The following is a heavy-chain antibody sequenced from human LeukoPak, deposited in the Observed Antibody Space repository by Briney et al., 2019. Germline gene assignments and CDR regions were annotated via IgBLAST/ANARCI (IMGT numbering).Heavy chain of an antibody. D-gene: IGHD3-22*01. CDR3: AKGQYYYDSSGYYLDYFDY. J-gene: IGHJ4*02. CDR1: GFTFSSCA. Sequence: GGSLRLSCAASGFTFSSCAMSWVRQAPGKGLEWVSAISGSGGSTYYADSVKGRFTISRDNSKNTLYLQMNSLRAEDTAVYYCAKGQYYYDSSGYYLDYFDYWGQGTLVTVSS. V-gene: IGHV3-23*01. CDR2: ISGSGGST.